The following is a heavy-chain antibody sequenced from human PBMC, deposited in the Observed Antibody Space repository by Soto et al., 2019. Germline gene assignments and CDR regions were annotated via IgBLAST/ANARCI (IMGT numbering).Heavy chain of an antibody. Sequence: GGSLRLSCAASGFTFSSYGMHWVRQAPGKGLEWVAVISYDGSNKYYADSVKGRFTISRDNSKNTLYQQMNSLRAEDTAVYYCANSIVGATVLLADAVDIWGQGTMVTVSS. J-gene: IGHJ3*02. CDR3: ANSIVGATVLLADAVDI. D-gene: IGHD1-26*01. CDR1: GFTFSSYG. CDR2: ISYDGSNK. V-gene: IGHV3-30*18.